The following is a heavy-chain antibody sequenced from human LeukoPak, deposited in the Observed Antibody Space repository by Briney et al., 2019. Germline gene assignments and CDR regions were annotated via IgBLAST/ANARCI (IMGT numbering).Heavy chain of an antibody. J-gene: IGHJ5*02. D-gene: IGHD3-10*01. CDR3: ARGRITMVRGAPLWFDP. CDR2: INHSGST. Sequence: PSETLSLTCAVYGGSFSGYYWNWIRQPPGNGLEWIGEINHSGSTNYNSSLKSRATISVDTSKNQFSLKLSSVTAADTAVYYCARGRITMVRGAPLWFDPWGQGTLVTVSS. CDR1: GGSFSGYY. V-gene: IGHV4-34*01.